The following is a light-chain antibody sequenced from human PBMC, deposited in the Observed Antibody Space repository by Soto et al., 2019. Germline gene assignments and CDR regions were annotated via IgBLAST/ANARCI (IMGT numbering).Light chain of an antibody. V-gene: IGKV1-5*01. CDR1: QSVSGW. Sequence: DIEMTQSPSTLSASVRDTVTVTCRASQSVSGWLAWYQQKPGEAPKLLIYDASALPRGVPSRFSGSGSGTKFSLTIASLQPDDFATYSCQQYETFSGTFGPGSKVDIK. J-gene: IGKJ1*01. CDR2: DAS. CDR3: QQYETFSGT.